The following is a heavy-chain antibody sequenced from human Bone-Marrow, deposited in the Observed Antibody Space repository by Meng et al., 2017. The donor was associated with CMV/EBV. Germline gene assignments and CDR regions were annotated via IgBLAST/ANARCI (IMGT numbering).Heavy chain of an antibody. CDR3: AHRVRATVWVHKEWLDYWYFDL. D-gene: IGHD6-19*01. CDR2: SSQNDDK. Sequence: GGGVGWIRQAPGTALEWLALSSQNDDKRYSPALKSRLTITKDTSRNQVVLTMTNMEPVDTATYYCAHRVRATVWVHKEWLDYWYFDLWGRGTLVTVSS. J-gene: IGHJ2*01. CDR1: GGG. V-gene: IGHV2-5*01.